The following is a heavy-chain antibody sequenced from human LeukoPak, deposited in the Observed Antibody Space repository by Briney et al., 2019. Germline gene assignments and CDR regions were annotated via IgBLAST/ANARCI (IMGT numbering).Heavy chain of an antibody. D-gene: IGHD3-9*01. V-gene: IGHV1-69*04. Sequence: SVKVSCKASGGTFSSYAISWVRQAPGQGLEWMGRIIPILGIANYAQKFQGRVTITADKSTSTAYMELSSLRSEDTAVYYCAREDVGYDILTGTNAFDIWGQGTMVTVSS. J-gene: IGHJ3*02. CDR1: GGTFSSYA. CDR2: IIPILGIA. CDR3: AREDVGYDILTGTNAFDI.